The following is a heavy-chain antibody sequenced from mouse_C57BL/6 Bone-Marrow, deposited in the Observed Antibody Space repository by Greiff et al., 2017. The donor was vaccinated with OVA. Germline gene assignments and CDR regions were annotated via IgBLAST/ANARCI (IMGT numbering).Heavy chain of an antibody. D-gene: IGHD1-3*01. Sequence: EVQLVESGGGLVQPKGSLKLSCAASGFTFNTYAMHWVRQAPGKGLEWVARIRSKSSNYATYYADSVKDRFTISRDDSQSMLYLQMNNLKTEDTAMDYCVRDLGIRRWFAYWGQGTLVTVSA. CDR2: IRSKSSNYAT. CDR3: VRDLGIRRWFAY. V-gene: IGHV10-3*01. J-gene: IGHJ3*01. CDR1: GFTFNTYA.